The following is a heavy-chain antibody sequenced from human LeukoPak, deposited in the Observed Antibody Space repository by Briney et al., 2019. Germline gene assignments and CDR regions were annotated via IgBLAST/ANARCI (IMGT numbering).Heavy chain of an antibody. CDR3: ARDFTTAYSYGSSGDYADY. CDR1: GFAFSSYS. V-gene: IGHV3-21*04. CDR2: IISSSNYI. Sequence: GGSLRLSCAASGFAFSSYSMNWVRQAPGKGLEWVSFIISSSNYIHYADSVKGRFTVSRDNAKNSLYLQMNSLRVEDTAVYYCARDFTTAYSYGSSGDYADYWGQGTLVTVSS. D-gene: IGHD2-15*01. J-gene: IGHJ4*02.